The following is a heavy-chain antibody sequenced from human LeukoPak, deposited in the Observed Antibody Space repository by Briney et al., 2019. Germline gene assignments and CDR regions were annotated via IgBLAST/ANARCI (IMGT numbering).Heavy chain of an antibody. CDR2: IYHSGST. J-gene: IGHJ4*02. Sequence: SETLSFTCTVSGYSISSGYYWGWIRQPPGKGLEWIGSIYHSGSTYYNPSLKSRVTISVDTSKNQFSLKLSSVTAADTAVYYCARGTVVCFDYWGQGTLVTVSS. CDR3: ARGTVVCFDY. V-gene: IGHV4-38-2*02. D-gene: IGHD3/OR15-3a*01. CDR1: GYSISSGYY.